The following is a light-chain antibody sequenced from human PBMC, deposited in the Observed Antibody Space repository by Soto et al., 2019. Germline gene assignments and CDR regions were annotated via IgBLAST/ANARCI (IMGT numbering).Light chain of an antibody. CDR3: SSHATGSTLI. CDR1: SSDVGTYNH. Sequence: QSVLTQPVSVSGSPGQSTTISCTGTSSDVGTYNHISWYQQHPGKAPKLMIYDVSNRPSGVSNRFSGSKSGTTASLTISGLQAEDEADYYCSSHATGSTLIFGGGTKVTVL. J-gene: IGLJ2*01. V-gene: IGLV2-14*03. CDR2: DVS.